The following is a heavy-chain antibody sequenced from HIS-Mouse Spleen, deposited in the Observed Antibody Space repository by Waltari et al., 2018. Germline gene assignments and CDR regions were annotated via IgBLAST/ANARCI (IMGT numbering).Heavy chain of an antibody. CDR2: IYFSGST. V-gene: IGHV4-39*07. D-gene: IGHD6-13*01. CDR3: AREIPYSSSWYDWYFDL. J-gene: IGHJ2*01. Sequence: QLQLQESGPGLVKPSETLSLTCTVSGGSISSSSYYWGWIRQPPGKGVEWIGSIYFSGSTCYNPSLKRRVTISVDTSKNQFSLKLSSVTAADTAVYYCAREIPYSSSWYDWYFDLWGRGTLVTVSS. CDR1: GGSISSSSYY.